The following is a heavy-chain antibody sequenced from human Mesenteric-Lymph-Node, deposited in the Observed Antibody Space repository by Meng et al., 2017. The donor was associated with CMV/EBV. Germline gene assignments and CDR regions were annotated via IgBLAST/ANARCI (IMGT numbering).Heavy chain of an antibody. D-gene: IGHD3-10*01. CDR3: ARGRIYGSGTYYNPDY. CDR1: GYSFTNYW. V-gene: IGHV5-51*01. CDR2: IYPGNSDT. J-gene: IGHJ4*02. Sequence: SGYSFTNYWIGWVRQMPGKGLEWMGIIYPGNSDTGYSPSFQGQVTISADKSISTAYLQWSSLKASDTTMYYCARGRIYGSGTYYNPDYWGQGTLVTVSS.